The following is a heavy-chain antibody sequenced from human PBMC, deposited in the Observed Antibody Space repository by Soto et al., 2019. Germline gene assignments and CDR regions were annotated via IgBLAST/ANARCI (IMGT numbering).Heavy chain of an antibody. CDR3: ARDVGQWLVGS. Sequence: EVQLVESGGGWVQAGGSLRLSCAASGFTFRWSPMNWIRQAPGKGLEWISYISGASDTIHYSDSVNGRFTISRDNAKNSLYLQMNSLRDEDTAVYYCARDVGQWLVGSWGPGTLVTVSS. D-gene: IGHD6-19*01. J-gene: IGHJ5*02. CDR2: ISGASDTI. V-gene: IGHV3-48*02. CDR1: GFTFRWSP.